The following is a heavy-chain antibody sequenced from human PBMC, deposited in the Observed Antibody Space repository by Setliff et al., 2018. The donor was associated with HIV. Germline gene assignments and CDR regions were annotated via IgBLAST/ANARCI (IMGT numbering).Heavy chain of an antibody. V-gene: IGHV1-18*01. CDR1: GYTFTTYG. D-gene: IGHD3-10*01. J-gene: IGHJ3*02. CDR3: ASDWNYFGSGNNAFEI. Sequence: GASVKVSCKASGYTFTTYGIGWVRQAPGQGLEWMGWISAQNGKTKYGQKFQGRITVAADSFTTTAYKELMSLRSDDTAVYYCASDWNYFGSGNNAFEIWGQGTMVTVS. CDR2: ISAQNGKT.